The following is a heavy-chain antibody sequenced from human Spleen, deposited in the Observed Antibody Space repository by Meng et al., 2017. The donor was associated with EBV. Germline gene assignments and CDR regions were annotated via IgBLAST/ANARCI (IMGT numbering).Heavy chain of an antibody. D-gene: IGHD3-3*01. J-gene: IGHJ4*02. Sequence: QIQLVESGAEVKKLGASVKVSCKTSGYTFDNTAISWVRQAPGQGLEWMGWITPYNGDTNYAENFQGRVTLTTDTSTTTAYMELRSLRSDDTAVYYCARDQRVASAIDYWGQGTLVTVSS. V-gene: IGHV1-18*01. CDR2: ITPYNGDT. CDR3: ARDQRVASAIDY. CDR1: GYTFDNTA.